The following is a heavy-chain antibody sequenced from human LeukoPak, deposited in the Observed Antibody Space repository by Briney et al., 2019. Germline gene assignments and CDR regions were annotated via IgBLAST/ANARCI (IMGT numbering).Heavy chain of an antibody. CDR1: GGSISNYH. V-gene: IGHV4-59*01. Sequence: SETLSLTCTVSGGSISNYHWSWIRQPPGKGLEWIGYIYDSGSTNYNPSLKSRVTISVDTSKNQFSLKLSSVTAADTAVYYCAREGSSGWYAFDYWGQGTLVTVSS. J-gene: IGHJ4*02. CDR2: IYDSGST. D-gene: IGHD6-19*01. CDR3: AREGSSGWYAFDY.